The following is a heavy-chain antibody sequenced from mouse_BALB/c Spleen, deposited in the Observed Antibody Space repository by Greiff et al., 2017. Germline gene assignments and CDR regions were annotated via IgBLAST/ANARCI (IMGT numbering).Heavy chain of an antibody. CDR3: ARGLYYDYGWFAY. V-gene: IGHV2-9*02. D-gene: IGHD2-4*01. J-gene: IGHJ3*01. CDR1: GFSLTSYG. CDR2: IWAGGST. Sequence: VNLVESGPGLVAPSQSLSITCTVSGFSLTSYGVHWVRQPPGKGLEWLGVIWAGGSTNYNSALMSRLSISKDNSKSQVFLKMNSLQTDDTAMYYCARGLYYDYGWFAYWGQGTLVTVSA.